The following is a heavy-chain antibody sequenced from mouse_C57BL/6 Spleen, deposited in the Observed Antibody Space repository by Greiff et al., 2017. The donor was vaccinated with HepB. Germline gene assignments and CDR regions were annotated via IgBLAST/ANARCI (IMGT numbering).Heavy chain of an antibody. CDR2: IWSGGST. D-gene: IGHD2-3*01. V-gene: IGHV2-2*01. CDR1: GFSFTSYG. CDR3: AREKDGYYWYFDV. Sequence: QVHVKQSGPGLVQPSQSLSITCTVSGFSFTSYGVHWVRQSPGKGLEWLGVIWSGGSTYYNAAFISRLSISKDNSKSQVFFKMNSLQADDTAIYYCAREKDGYYWYFDVWGTGTTVTVSS. J-gene: IGHJ1*03.